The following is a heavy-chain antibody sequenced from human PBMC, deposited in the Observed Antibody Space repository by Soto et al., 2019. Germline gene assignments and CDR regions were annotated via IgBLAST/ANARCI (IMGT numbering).Heavy chain of an antibody. CDR2: IGDSGASK. J-gene: IGHJ6*01. D-gene: IGHD1-26*01. V-gene: IGHV3-23*01. Sequence: EVLLLESGGGLVQPGGSLRLSCEASGFSFSSFAMNWVRQAPGKGLEWVSAIGDSGASKYYADYVKGRFTISRDNSRNTLDVQVNSLRAEDTAVYYCAQGLELYVWGNGTTVTVSS. CDR1: GFSFSSFA. CDR3: AQGLELYV.